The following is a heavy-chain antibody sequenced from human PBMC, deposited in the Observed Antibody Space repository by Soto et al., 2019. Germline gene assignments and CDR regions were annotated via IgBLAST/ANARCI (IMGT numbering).Heavy chain of an antibody. Sequence: ASVKVSCKASGYTFTSYAMHWVRQAPGQRLEWMGWINAGNGNTKYSQKFQGRVTITRDTSASTAYMELSSLRSEDTAVYYCARVVPDYYDSSGSYWDAFHIWGQGTMVTV. D-gene: IGHD3-22*01. CDR3: ARVVPDYYDSSGSYWDAFHI. CDR2: INAGNGNT. CDR1: GYTFTSYA. J-gene: IGHJ3*02. V-gene: IGHV1-3*01.